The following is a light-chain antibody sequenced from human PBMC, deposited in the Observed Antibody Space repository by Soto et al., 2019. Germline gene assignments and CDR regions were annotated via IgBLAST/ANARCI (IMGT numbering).Light chain of an antibody. Sequence: EIVMTQSPVTLSVSPGERATLSCRASQTIRSDLAWYQQKPGQAPRLLISDASTRATGIPARFNGSGSGTEFTLAISSLQSEDFAFYYCHQYNTWPLTFGGGTKVEIK. CDR3: HQYNTWPLT. J-gene: IGKJ4*01. CDR1: QTIRSD. V-gene: IGKV3-15*01. CDR2: DAS.